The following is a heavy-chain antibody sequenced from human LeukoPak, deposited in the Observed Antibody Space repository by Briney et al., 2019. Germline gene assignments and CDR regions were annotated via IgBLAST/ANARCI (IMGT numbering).Heavy chain of an antibody. V-gene: IGHV3-23*01. D-gene: IGHD4-17*01. CDR3: AKVATVTTYALADY. CDR1: GFSFSSYA. CDR2: ISGSGGTT. Sequence: GGSLRLSCAASGFSFSSYAINWVRQVPGKGLEWVSAISGSGGTTYYADSVKGRFTTSRDNSKNTLYLQMNSLRAEDTAIYYCAKVATVTTYALADYWGQGTLVTVSS. J-gene: IGHJ4*02.